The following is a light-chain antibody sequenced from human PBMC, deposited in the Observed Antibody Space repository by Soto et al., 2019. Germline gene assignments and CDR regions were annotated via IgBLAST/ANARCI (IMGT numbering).Light chain of an antibody. Sequence: EIVLTQSPGTLSLSPGERATLSCRASQSVSSTFLAWYQQKPGQAPRFLIYDASTRATGIPDRFSGSGSGTDFTLTISSLEPEDFAVYYCQQYGTSPYTFGQGTKLEIK. V-gene: IGKV3-20*01. CDR1: QSVSSTF. CDR2: DAS. CDR3: QQYGTSPYT. J-gene: IGKJ2*01.